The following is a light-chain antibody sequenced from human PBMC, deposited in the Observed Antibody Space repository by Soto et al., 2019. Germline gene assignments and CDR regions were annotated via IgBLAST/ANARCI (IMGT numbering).Light chain of an antibody. CDR2: GAS. V-gene: IGKV3-20*01. J-gene: IGKJ4*01. CDR3: HQYDSSPLT. CDR1: QSVSSSY. Sequence: EIVLTQSPGTLSLSPGERATLSCRASQSVSSSYLAWYQQKPGQAPRLLIYGASSRATAIPDRFSGSGSGTDFTLTISRLEPEDLAVYFCHQYDSSPLTFGGGTKVEIK.